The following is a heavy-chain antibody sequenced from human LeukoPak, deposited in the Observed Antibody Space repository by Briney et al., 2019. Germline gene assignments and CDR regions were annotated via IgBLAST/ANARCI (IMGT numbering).Heavy chain of an antibody. CDR2: IYSGGTT. V-gene: IGHV3-66*01. CDR3: ATDSPENYDYVWGTYRPPSY. CDR1: GFSVSSNY. Sequence: GGSLRLSCAASGFSVSSNYMSWVRQAPGKGLEWVSLIYSGGTTYYAASVKGRFTISRDNSKNTLYLKMDSLRAEDTAVYYCATDSPENYDYVWGTYRPPSYWGQGSLVTVSS. J-gene: IGHJ4*02. D-gene: IGHD3-16*02.